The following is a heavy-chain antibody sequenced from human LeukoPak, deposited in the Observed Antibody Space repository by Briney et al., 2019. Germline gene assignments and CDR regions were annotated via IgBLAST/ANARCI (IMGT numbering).Heavy chain of an antibody. CDR2: INPNSGGT. CDR1: GYTFTGYY. J-gene: IGHJ4*02. D-gene: IGHD3-22*01. Sequence: ASVKVSCKASGYTFTGYYMHWVRQAPGQGLEWMGWINPNSGGTNYAQKFQGRVTMTRDTSISTAYMELSMLRSDDTAVYYCARGTYYYDSSGYYYFDYWGQGTLVTVSS. CDR3: ARGTYYYDSSGYYYFDY. V-gene: IGHV1-2*02.